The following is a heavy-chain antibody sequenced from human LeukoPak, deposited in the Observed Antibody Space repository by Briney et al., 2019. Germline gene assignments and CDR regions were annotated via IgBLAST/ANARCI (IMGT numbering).Heavy chain of an antibody. J-gene: IGHJ4*02. CDR2: IPYDGSVK. CDR1: GFTFSSYG. V-gene: IGHV3-30*03. Sequence: GGSLRLSCAASGFTFSSYGMHWVRQAPGKGLEWVAAIPYDGSVKYYEDSVKGRFTISRDNSKNTLYLQMDSLRPEDTAVYYCATAKRYCSGGSLPDTPEFDYWGPGTLVTVSS. CDR3: ATAKRYCSGGSLPDTPEFDY. D-gene: IGHD2-15*01.